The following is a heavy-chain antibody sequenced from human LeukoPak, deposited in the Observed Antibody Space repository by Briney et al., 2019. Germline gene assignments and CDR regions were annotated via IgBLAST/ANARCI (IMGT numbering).Heavy chain of an antibody. J-gene: IGHJ4*02. CDR1: GYSFTSYW. V-gene: IGHV5-51*01. D-gene: IGHD5-24*01. CDR3: ARLPRGGYNYYYYFDY. CDR2: IYPGDSDT. Sequence: GESLKISCKGSGYSFTSYWIGWVRPMPGKGLEWMGTIYPGDSDTRYSPSFQGQVTISADKSISTAYLQWSSLKASDTAMYYCARLPRGGYNYYYYFDYWGQGTLVTVSS.